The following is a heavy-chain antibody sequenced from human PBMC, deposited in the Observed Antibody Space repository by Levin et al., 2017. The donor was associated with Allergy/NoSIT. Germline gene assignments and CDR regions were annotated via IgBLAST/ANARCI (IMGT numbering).Heavy chain of an antibody. CDR3: ARGEGSWIQLWSAPYYYYYGMDV. CDR2: ISYDGSNK. V-gene: IGHV3-30*04. D-gene: IGHD5-18*01. CDR1: GFTFSSYA. J-gene: IGHJ6*02. Sequence: PGGSLRLSCAASGFTFSSYAMHWVRQAPGKGLEWVAVISYDGSNKYYADSVKGRFTISRDNSKNTLYLQMNSLRAEDTAVYYCARGEGSWIQLWSAPYYYYYGMDVWGQGTTVTVSS.